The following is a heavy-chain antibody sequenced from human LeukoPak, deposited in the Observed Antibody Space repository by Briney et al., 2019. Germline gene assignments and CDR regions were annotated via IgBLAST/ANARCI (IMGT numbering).Heavy chain of an antibody. CDR2: ITNDGSST. J-gene: IGHJ3*02. D-gene: IGHD3-10*01. V-gene: IGHV3-74*01. Sequence: GGSLRLSCAASGLTFSSHWMHWVRQAPGKGLVWVSRITNDGSSTTYADSVKGRFTISRDNAKNMLYLQMNSLRAEDTAVYYCAKVGWFGELLDAFDIWGQGTMVTVSS. CDR3: AKVGWFGELLDAFDI. CDR1: GLTFSSHW.